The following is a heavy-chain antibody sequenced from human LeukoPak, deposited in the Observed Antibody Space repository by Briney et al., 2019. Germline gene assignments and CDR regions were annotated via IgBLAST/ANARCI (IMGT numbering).Heavy chain of an antibody. CDR2: IIHSGVT. Sequence: PSETLSLTCAVHGGSFSGYYWTWVRQPPGKGLEWIGEIIHSGVTNYNPSLKSRLTISLSPSKSQFSLKLTSVTAADTALCYCARGPVYGSGSYLPDYWGQGTLVTVSS. V-gene: IGHV4-34*01. D-gene: IGHD3-10*01. CDR1: GGSFSGYY. CDR3: ARGPVYGSGSYLPDY. J-gene: IGHJ4*02.